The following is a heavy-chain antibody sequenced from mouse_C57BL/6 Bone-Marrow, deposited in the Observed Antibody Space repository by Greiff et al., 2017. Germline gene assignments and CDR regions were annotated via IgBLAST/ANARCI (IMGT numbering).Heavy chain of an antibody. V-gene: IGHV1-55*01. CDR1: GYPFTSYW. CDR2: IYPGSGST. D-gene: IGHD2-3*01. J-gene: IGHJ3*01. Sequence: QVHVKQSGAELVKPGASVKMSCKASGYPFTSYWITWVKQRPGQGLAWIGDIYPGSGSTNYNEKFKSKATLTVDTSSSTAYMQLSSLTSEDSAVYYCARGGWLLSYWGQGTLVTVSA. CDR3: ARGGWLLSY.